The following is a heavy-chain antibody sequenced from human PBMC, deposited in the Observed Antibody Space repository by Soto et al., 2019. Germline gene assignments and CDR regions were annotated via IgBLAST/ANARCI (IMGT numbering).Heavy chain of an antibody. V-gene: IGHV3-74*01. D-gene: IGHD6-13*01. CDR2: INGDGSSI. J-gene: IGHJ5*02. CDR3: AREIIAVIGTIRWFDP. CDR1: GFTFTSHW. Sequence: GGSLRLSCAASGFTFTSHWMHWVRQAPGKGPVWVSRINGDGSSISYADSVKGRFTISRDNAKNTLYLQMNSLRAEDTAVYYCAREIIAVIGTIRWFDPWGQGTLVTVSS.